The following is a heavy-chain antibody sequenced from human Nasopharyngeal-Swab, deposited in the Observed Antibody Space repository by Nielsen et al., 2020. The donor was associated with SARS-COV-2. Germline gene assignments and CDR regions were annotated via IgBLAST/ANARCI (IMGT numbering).Heavy chain of an antibody. CDR1: GYTFTDYY. CDR2: INPDSGDT. V-gene: IGHV1-2*02. D-gene: IGHD3-22*01. J-gene: IGHJ4*02. CDR3: ARDYYDNYDSDY. Sequence: ASVKVSCKTSGYTFTDYYIHWVRQVPGQGLEWVGCINPDSGDTRYAQKFQGRVTVTGDRSRSTAYIELSRLRSDDTAVYYCARDYYDNYDSDYWGQGTLVTVSS.